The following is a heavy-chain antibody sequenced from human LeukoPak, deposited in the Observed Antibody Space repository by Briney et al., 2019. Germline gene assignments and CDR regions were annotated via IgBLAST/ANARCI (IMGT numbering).Heavy chain of an antibody. CDR2: LSGSGGSP. D-gene: IGHD5-18*01. Sequence: GGSLRLSCAASGFTFSSYAMNWVRQAPGKGPEWVSALSGSGGSPYYADSVKGRFTISRDSSKNTLYLQMNSLRAEDTAVYYCAKDTAFAYGYDRVDHWGQGTLVTVSS. J-gene: IGHJ5*02. CDR1: GFTFSSYA. CDR3: AKDTAFAYGYDRVDH. V-gene: IGHV3-23*01.